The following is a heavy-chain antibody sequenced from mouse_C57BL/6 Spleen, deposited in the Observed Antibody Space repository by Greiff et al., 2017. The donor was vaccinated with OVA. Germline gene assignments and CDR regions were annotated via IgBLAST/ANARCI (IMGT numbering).Heavy chain of an antibody. CDR3: VTLDSSLPWFAY. CDR2: IDPSDSYT. CDR1: GYTFTSYW. D-gene: IGHD3-2*02. V-gene: IGHV1-59*01. Sequence: QVQLQQPGAELVRPGTSVKLSCKASGYTFTSYWMHWVKQRPGQGLEWIGVIDPSDSYTNYNQKFKGKATLTVDTSSSTAYMQLSSLTSEDSAVYYCVTLDSSLPWFAYWGQGTLVTVSA. J-gene: IGHJ3*01.